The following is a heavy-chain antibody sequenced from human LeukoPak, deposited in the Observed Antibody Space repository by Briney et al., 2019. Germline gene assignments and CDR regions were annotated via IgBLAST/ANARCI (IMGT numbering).Heavy chain of an antibody. D-gene: IGHD3-22*01. CDR2: IQYVGRNE. J-gene: IGHJ5*02. CDR1: GFTFSSYG. Sequence: GGCLSLSCAGSGFTFSSYGMHWVGRAPGRGGEWVACIQYVGRNEQYAHSVKGGFRIPRDSSKNILYLQMNSLRAEDPAVYYRAKVSNYYDSSGYYSQSKRANNWFDPWGQGTLVTVSS. CDR3: AKVSNYYDSSGYYSQSKRANNWFDP. V-gene: IGHV3-30*02.